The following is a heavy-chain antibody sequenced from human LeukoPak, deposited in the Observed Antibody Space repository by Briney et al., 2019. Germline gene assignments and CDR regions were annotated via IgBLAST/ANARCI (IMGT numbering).Heavy chain of an antibody. Sequence: GGSLRLSCAASGFILNDYGMHWVRQAPGKGLEWVAVISYDGSNKYYADSVKGRFTISRDNSKNTLYLQMNSLRAEDTAVYYCARDIEVTSYYYYYGMDVWGQGTTVTVSS. CDR3: ARDIEVTSYYYYYGMDV. CDR1: GFILNDYG. CDR2: ISYDGSNK. D-gene: IGHD2-2*01. J-gene: IGHJ6*02. V-gene: IGHV3-30*19.